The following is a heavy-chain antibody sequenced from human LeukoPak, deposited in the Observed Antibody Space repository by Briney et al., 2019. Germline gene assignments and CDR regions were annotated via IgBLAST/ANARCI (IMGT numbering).Heavy chain of an antibody. V-gene: IGHV4-59*08. CDR2: IYYSGST. J-gene: IGHJ3*02. CDR1: GGSISSYY. CDR3: ARGGIAAAGTVDAFDI. D-gene: IGHD6-13*01. Sequence: PSETLSLTCTVSGGSISSYYWSWIRQPPGKGLEWIGYIYYSGSTYYNPSLKSRVTISVDTSKNQFSLKLSSVTAADTAVYYCARGGIAAAGTVDAFDIWGQGTMVTVSS.